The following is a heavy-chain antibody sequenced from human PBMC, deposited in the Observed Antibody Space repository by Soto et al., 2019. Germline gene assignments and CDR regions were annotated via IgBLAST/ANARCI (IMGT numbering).Heavy chain of an antibody. CDR1: RFTFGGLG. CDR2: ISRDEDNT. CDR3: VSVMSAHFDY. J-gene: IGHJ4*02. D-gene: IGHD2-21*01. Sequence: VLRLESWGGFVQPGGSVRLSCAAPRFTFGGLGLSWFRQSPGRVLEWVATISRDEDNTHYADSVNGRFTISKDRSTNTLHLHMASLRAEDTAMYYCVSVMSAHFDYWGRGTLVTVSS. V-gene: IGHV3-23*01.